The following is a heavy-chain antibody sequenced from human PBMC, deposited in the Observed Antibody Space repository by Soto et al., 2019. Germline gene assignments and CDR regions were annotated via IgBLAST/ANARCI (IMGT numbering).Heavy chain of an antibody. D-gene: IGHD2-21*01. V-gene: IGHV3-23*01. Sequence: PGGSLRLSCAASGFTFSSYATSWVRQAPGKGLEWVSAISGSGGSTYYADSVKGRFTISRDNSKNTLYLQMNSLRAEDTAVYYCAKDLFPYSGHDYWGQGTLVTVSS. CDR3: AKDLFPYSGHDY. CDR1: GFTFSSYA. CDR2: ISGSGGST. J-gene: IGHJ4*02.